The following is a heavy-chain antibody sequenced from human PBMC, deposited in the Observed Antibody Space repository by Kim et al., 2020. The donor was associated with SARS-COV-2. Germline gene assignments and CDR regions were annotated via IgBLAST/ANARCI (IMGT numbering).Heavy chain of an antibody. D-gene: IGHD5-18*01. CDR3: ARDLDTAIVMAY. J-gene: IGHJ4*02. V-gene: IGHV3-33*01. Sequence: YYADSVRGRFTISRDNSKNTLYLQINSLRAEDTAVYYCARDLDTAIVMAYWGQGTLVTVSS.